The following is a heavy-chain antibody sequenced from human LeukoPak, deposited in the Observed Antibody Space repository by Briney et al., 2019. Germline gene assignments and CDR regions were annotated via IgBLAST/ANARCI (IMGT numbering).Heavy chain of an antibody. D-gene: IGHD1-14*01. V-gene: IGHV3-30*03. J-gene: IGHJ6*03. CDR2: IAYDGNNT. CDR1: GFIFSDYG. Sequence: PGGSLRLSCVASGFIFSDYGIQWVRQAPGKGLEWVAVIAYDGNNTYYGDSVRGRFTISRDNSKKMVYLEMNSLRVEDTAVYYCATNSRRPHQYYMDVWGKGTTVTVSS. CDR3: ATNSRRPHQYYMDV.